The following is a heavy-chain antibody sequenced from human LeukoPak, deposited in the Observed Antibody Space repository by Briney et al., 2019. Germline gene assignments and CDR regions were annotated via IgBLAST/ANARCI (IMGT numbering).Heavy chain of an antibody. Sequence: SETLSLTCTVSGGSISSRTYYWGWIRQPPGKGLEWIGSIQFSGNTYYKPSLKGRVTISVDTSKNQFSLKLSSVTAADTAVYYCARASFGGVIVIPFDYWGQGTLVTVSS. CDR1: GGSISSRTYY. D-gene: IGHD3-16*02. CDR3: ARASFGGVIVIPFDY. V-gene: IGHV4-39*07. CDR2: IQFSGNT. J-gene: IGHJ4*02.